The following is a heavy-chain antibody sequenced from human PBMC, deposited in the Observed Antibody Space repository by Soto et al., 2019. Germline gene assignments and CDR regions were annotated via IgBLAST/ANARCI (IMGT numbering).Heavy chain of an antibody. CDR3: ARAQAPTVTTLGYYYDYYMDV. Sequence: QVQLQQWGAGLFKPSETLSLTCAVYGGSFSGYYWSWIRQPPGKGLEWIGEINHSGSTNYNPSLKSRVTISVDTSKNQFSLKLSSVTAADTAVYYCARAQAPTVTTLGYYYDYYMDVWGKGTTVTVSS. D-gene: IGHD4-4*01. CDR2: INHSGST. CDR1: GGSFSGYY. V-gene: IGHV4-34*01. J-gene: IGHJ6*03.